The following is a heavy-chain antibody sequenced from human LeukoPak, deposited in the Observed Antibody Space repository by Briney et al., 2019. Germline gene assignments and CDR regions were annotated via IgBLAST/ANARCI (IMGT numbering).Heavy chain of an antibody. V-gene: IGHV4-39*01. CDR2: IYYSGSP. D-gene: IGHD2-8*02. CDR1: GASISSGSYF. CDR3: AVAGARYSDTGGLYAFDF. J-gene: IGHJ3*01. Sequence: SETLSLTCTVSGASISSGSYFWGWIRQPPGKGLEWIGTIYYSGSPCYNPSFKSRVTISVDASKNQFSLKLNSVTAADTAVYFCAVAGARYSDTGGLYAFDFWGRGTMVTVSS.